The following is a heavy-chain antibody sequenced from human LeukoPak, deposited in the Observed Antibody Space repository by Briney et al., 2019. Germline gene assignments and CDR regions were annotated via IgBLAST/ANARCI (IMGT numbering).Heavy chain of an antibody. D-gene: IGHD4-17*01. CDR2: IYYSGST. CDR1: GGSISSGDYY. CDR3: AREPTEDNWFDP. Sequence: PSETLSLTCTVSGGSISSGDYYWSWIRQPPGKGLEWIGYIYYSGSTYYNPSLKSRVTISVDTSKNQFSLKLSSVTAADTAVYYCAREPTEDNWFDPWGQGTLATVSS. V-gene: IGHV4-30-4*01. J-gene: IGHJ5*02.